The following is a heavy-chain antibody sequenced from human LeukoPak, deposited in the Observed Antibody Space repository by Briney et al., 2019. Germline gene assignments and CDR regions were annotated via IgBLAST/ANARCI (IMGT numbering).Heavy chain of an antibody. CDR3: ARGAGIRYAFDI. J-gene: IGHJ3*02. D-gene: IGHD3-10*01. Sequence: SETLSLTCTVSGGSISSGSYYWSWIRQPAGKGLEWIGRIYTSGSTNYNPSLKSRVTISVDTSKNQISLKLSSVTAADTAVYYCARGAGIRYAFDIWGQGTMVTVSS. V-gene: IGHV4-61*02. CDR2: IYTSGST. CDR1: GGSISSGSYY.